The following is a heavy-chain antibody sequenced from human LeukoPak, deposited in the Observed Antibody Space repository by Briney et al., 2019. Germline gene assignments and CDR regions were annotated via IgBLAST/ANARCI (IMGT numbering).Heavy chain of an antibody. CDR1: GGSISSSSYY. CDR3: ARGGYYESSGYYEYFQH. D-gene: IGHD3-22*01. V-gene: IGHV4-39*07. J-gene: IGHJ1*01. CDR2: IYYSGST. Sequence: SETLSLTCTVSGGSISSSSYYWGWIRQPPGKGLEWIGSIYYSGSTYYNPSLKSRVTISVETSKNQFSLKLSSVTAADTAVYYCARGGYYESSGYYEYFQHWGQGTLVTVSS.